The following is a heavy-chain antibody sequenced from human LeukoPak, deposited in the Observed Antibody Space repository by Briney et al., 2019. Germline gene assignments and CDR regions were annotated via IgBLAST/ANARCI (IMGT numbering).Heavy chain of an antibody. CDR3: ASGPGYMDA. CDR2: VSSTSSYV. J-gene: IGHJ6*03. Sequence: GGSLRLSCNASGFTGFSVNTYTMNWGLQAPGKGLEWVSSVSSTSSYVHYGQSERGRFTISRDKAQNSLDLEMYRLRAEETAIYYCASGPGYMDAWGLGTAVTIS. CDR1: GFTGFSVNTYT. V-gene: IGHV3-21*01.